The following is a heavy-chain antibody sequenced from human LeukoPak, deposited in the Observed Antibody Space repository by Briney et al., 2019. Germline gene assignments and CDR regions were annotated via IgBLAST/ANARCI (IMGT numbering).Heavy chain of an antibody. CDR2: INHSGST. D-gene: IGHD3-10*01. J-gene: IGHJ4*02. CDR3: ARGPYYYGSGSLWGGRLSFDY. CDR1: GGSFSGYY. Sequence: PSETLSLTCAVYGGSFSGYYWSWIRQPPGKGLEWIGEINHSGSTNYNPSLKSRVTISVDTSKNQFSLKLSSVTAADTAVYYCARGPYYYGSGSLWGGRLSFDYWGQGTLVTVSS. V-gene: IGHV4-34*01.